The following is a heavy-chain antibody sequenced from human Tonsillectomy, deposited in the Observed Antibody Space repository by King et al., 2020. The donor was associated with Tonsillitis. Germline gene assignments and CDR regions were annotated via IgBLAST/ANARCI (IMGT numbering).Heavy chain of an antibody. Sequence: QLVQSGAEVKKPGESLRISCKGSGYSFTSYWTSWVRQMPGKGLEWMGRIDPSDSYTNYSPSFQGHVPISAEKPIRPAYLQWSSLKASETAMYYCARRKLGHYGSGSYAFDIWGQGTMVTVSS. D-gene: IGHD3-10*01. V-gene: IGHV5-10-1*03. CDR1: GYSFTSYW. CDR3: ARRKLGHYGSGSYAFDI. J-gene: IGHJ3*02. CDR2: IDPSDSYT.